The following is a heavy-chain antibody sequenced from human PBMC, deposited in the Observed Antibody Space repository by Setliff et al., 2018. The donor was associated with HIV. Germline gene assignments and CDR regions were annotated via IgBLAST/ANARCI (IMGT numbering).Heavy chain of an antibody. CDR1: GFTFSNYW. V-gene: IGHV3-7*03. D-gene: IGHD2-21*01. CDR3: ARGHYSTFG. CDR2: INQDGSEK. Sequence: PGGSLRLSCTASGFTFSNYWMSWVRQAPGKGLEWVANINQDGSEKYYLVSVKGRFTISRDNAKTSLYLQINSLRAEDTAVYFCARGHYSTFGWGQGTLVTVSS. J-gene: IGHJ4*02.